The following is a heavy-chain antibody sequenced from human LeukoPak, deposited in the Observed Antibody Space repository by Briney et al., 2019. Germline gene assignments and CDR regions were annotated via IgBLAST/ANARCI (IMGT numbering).Heavy chain of an antibody. CDR3: VRDFRFLEDY. Sequence: GGTLRLSCAVSGFTIRSFGMSRVRQAPGKGLEWVSGIRGSGGTTYYADSVKGRFTISRDNAKNSLYLQMNSLRAEDTAVYYCVRDFRFLEDYWGQGTLVTVSS. J-gene: IGHJ4*02. V-gene: IGHV3-23*01. D-gene: IGHD3-3*01. CDR2: IRGSGGTT. CDR1: GFTIRSFG.